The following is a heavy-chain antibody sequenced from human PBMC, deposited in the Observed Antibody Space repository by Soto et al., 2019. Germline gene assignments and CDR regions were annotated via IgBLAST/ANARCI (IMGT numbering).Heavy chain of an antibody. CDR2: INHSGST. V-gene: IGHV4-34*01. CDR3: AREVVVVAATKTTDAFDI. J-gene: IGHJ3*02. CDR1: GGSFSGYY. Sequence: QVQLQQWGAGLLKPSETLSLTCAVYGGSFSGYYWSWIRQPPGKGLEWIGEINHSGSTNYNPSLKSRVTISVDTSKNQFSLKLSSVTAADTAVYYCAREVVVVAATKTTDAFDIWGQGTMVTVSS. D-gene: IGHD2-15*01.